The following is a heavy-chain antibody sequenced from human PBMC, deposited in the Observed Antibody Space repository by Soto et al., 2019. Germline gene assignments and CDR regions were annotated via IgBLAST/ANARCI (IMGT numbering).Heavy chain of an antibody. D-gene: IGHD2-2*01. CDR3: ARVCFCTSTSCYGGFAY. CDR1: GYTFTSYV. J-gene: IGHJ4*02. CDR2: IDAGNGNT. V-gene: IGHV1-3*01. Sequence: ASVKVSCKASGYTFTSYVMQWVRQAPGGRLEWMGWIDAGNGNTRYSQKFQGRVTVTRDTSASTAYMELSSLTSEDTAMYYCARVCFCTSTSCYGGFAYWGPGTLVPVSS.